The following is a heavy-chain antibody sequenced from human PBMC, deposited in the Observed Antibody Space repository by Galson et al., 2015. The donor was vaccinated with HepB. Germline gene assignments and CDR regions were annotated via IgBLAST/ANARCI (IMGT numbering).Heavy chain of an antibody. D-gene: IGHD3-16*01. CDR3: AKDSGLGGEDY. CDR1: GFTFSVYT. J-gene: IGHJ4*02. CDR2: IRGSGTGT. V-gene: IGHV3-23*01. Sequence: SLRLSCAASGFTFSVYTMNWVRQAPGKGLEWVSAIRGSGTGTYYADSVKGRFTISRDDSKNTLFLQLNSLGAEDTAIYYCAKDSGLGGEDYWGQGILVTVSS.